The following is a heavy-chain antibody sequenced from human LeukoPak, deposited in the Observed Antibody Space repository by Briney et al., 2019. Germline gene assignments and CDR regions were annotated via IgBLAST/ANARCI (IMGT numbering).Heavy chain of an antibody. D-gene: IGHD3-10*01. J-gene: IGHJ4*02. Sequence: GGSLRLSCAASGFTFNNYAMTWVRQAPGKGLEWVSGISGGGGGTYHADSVKGRFIISRDNSKNMLYLQMNSLRAEDTAVYYCVATRVCGGVLLRPNCLYFENWGQGTLVSVSS. CDR3: VATRVCGGVLLRPNCLYFEN. V-gene: IGHV3-23*01. CDR1: GFTFNNYA. CDR2: ISGGGGGT.